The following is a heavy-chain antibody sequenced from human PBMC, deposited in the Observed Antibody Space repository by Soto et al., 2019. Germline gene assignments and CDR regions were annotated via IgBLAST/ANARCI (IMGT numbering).Heavy chain of an antibody. CDR2: ISSSSSYI. CDR1: GFTFSSYS. D-gene: IGHD3-9*01. Sequence: GSLRLSCAASGFTFSSYSMNWVRQAPGKGLEWVSSISSSSSYIYYADSVKGRFTISRDNAKNSLYLQMNSLRAEDTAVYYCARDGGFLTGYYGPRYYFDYWGQGTLVTVSS. J-gene: IGHJ4*02. CDR3: ARDGGFLTGYYGPRYYFDY. V-gene: IGHV3-21*01.